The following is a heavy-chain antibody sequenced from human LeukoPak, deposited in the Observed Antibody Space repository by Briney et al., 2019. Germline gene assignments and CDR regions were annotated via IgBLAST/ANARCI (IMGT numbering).Heavy chain of an antibody. CDR1: GYDFSRHG. CDR3: AKDLGGGTYNSY. CDR2: IRHDSSNK. V-gene: IGHV3-30*02. J-gene: IGHJ4*02. D-gene: IGHD1-26*01. Sequence: GGSLRLSCAASGYDFSRHGIHWVRQAPGKGLEWVTFIRHDSSNKYYADFVKGRFTISRDNSKYTLYLQMDSLRTEDTAVYYCAKDLGGGTYNSYWGQGTLVTVSS.